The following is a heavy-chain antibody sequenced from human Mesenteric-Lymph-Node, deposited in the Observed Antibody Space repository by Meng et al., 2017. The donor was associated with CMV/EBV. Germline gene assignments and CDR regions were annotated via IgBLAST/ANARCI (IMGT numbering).Heavy chain of an antibody. D-gene: IGHD1-26*01. V-gene: IGHV1-2*02. CDR1: GYTFTGYY. J-gene: IGHJ4*02. CDR3: ARESGSYYKGDY. CDR2: INPNSGGT. Sequence: ASVKVSCKASGYTFTGYYMHWVRQAPGQGLEWMGWINPNSGGTNYAQKFQGRVTMTRDTSISTAYMELRSLRSDDTAVYYCARESGSYYKGDYWGQGTLVTVSS.